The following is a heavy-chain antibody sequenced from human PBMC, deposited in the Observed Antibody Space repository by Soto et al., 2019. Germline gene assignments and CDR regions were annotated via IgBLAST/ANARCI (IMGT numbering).Heavy chain of an antibody. J-gene: IGHJ4*02. CDR1: GLIISNYA. V-gene: IGHV3-33*01. CDR2: IWNDGTYK. CDR3: ARDKTQMATSAWDY. Sequence: GESLKISCAASGLIISNYAMHWVRQAPGKGLEWVAVIWNDGTYKYYSDSAKGRFTISRDNSKNTLYLQMHNLRAEDTAVYYCARDKTQMATSAWDYWGQGTLVTVSS.